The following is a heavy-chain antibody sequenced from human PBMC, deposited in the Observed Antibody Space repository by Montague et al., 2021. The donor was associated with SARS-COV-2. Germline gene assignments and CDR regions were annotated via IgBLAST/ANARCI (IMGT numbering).Heavy chain of an antibody. D-gene: IGHD6-19*01. CDR3: ARNRGWYRLES. CDR2: INGAGSET. CDR1: GFPFSADY. Sequence: SLRLSCAASGFPFSADYMTWVRQAPGKGLEWVSNINGAGSETGYGDSLRGRIAISRDNAKNSMYLEMNSLRAEDTAVYYCARNRGWYRLESWGQGTLVTVSS. V-gene: IGHV3-7*03. J-gene: IGHJ5*02.